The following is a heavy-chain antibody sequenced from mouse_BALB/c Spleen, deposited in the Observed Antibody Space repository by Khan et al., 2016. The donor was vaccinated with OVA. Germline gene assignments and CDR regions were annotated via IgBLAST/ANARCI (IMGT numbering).Heavy chain of an antibody. Sequence: EVELVESGGGLVKPGGSLKLSCEVSGFAFNSYDMSWVRQTPEKRLEWVATFSSTGTYTYYPDSVKGRSTISRDTARNTLYLQLSSLTSEDTALYYCARPSYYGNHWFTYWGQGTLVTVSA. D-gene: IGHD2-1*01. CDR3: ARPSYYGNHWFTY. CDR1: GFAFNSYD. J-gene: IGHJ3*01. V-gene: IGHV5-9*02. CDR2: FSSTGTYT.